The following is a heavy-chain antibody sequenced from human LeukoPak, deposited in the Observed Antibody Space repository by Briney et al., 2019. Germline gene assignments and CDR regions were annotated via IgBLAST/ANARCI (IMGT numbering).Heavy chain of an antibody. D-gene: IGHD6-19*01. V-gene: IGHV1-2*02. Sequence: ASVKVSCKASGYTFTGYYMHWVRQAPGQGLEWMGWINPNSGGTNYAQKFQGRVTMTRDTSISTAYMELRSLRSDDTAVYYCARGLAVAGDVDYWGQGTLVTVSS. CDR3: ARGLAVAGDVDY. CDR2: INPNSGGT. J-gene: IGHJ4*02. CDR1: GYTFTGYY.